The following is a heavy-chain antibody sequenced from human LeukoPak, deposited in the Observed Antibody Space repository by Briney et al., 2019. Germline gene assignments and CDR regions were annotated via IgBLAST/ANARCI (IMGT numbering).Heavy chain of an antibody. CDR2: IYYSGST. Sequence: SETLSLTCTASGGSISSSSYYWGWIRQPPGKGLEWIGSIYYSGSTYYNPSLKSRVTISVDTSKNQFSLKLSSVTAADTAVYYCAREERDSGDAFDIWGQGTMVTVSS. CDR3: AREERDSGDAFDI. D-gene: IGHD1-26*01. CDR1: GGSISSSSYY. V-gene: IGHV4-39*01. J-gene: IGHJ3*02.